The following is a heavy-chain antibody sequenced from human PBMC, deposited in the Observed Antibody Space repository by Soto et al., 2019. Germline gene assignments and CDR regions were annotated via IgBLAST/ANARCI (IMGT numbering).Heavy chain of an antibody. V-gene: IGHV3-23*01. CDR3: ARNLMDYDILTGYSMAYYFDY. CDR2: ISGSGGST. J-gene: IGHJ4*02. CDR1: GLTFSSYA. D-gene: IGHD3-9*01. Sequence: PGGSLRLSCAASGLTFSSYAMSWVRQAPGKGLEWVSAISGSGGSTYYADSVKGRFTISRDNSKNTLYLQMNSLRAEDTAVYYCARNLMDYDILTGYSMAYYFDYWGQGTLVTVSS.